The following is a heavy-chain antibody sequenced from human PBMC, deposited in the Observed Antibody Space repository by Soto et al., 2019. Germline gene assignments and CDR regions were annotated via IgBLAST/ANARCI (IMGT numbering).Heavy chain of an antibody. CDR2: ITIRTGNV. CDR1: GFTISECS. Sequence: GGSLRLSCEASGFTISECSMNWVRQTPGKGLEWLAYITIRTGNVHYADSVRGRFTISADIAENSVILQMNSLRSEDSAVYYCARDYTSSYNYDSTNYGYFDFWGLGNLVTVS. J-gene: IGHJ4*02. D-gene: IGHD3-22*01. CDR3: ARDYTSSYNYDSTNYGYFDF. V-gene: IGHV3-48*01.